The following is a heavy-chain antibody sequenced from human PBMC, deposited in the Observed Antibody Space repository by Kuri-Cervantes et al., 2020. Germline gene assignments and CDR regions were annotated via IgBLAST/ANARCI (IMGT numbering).Heavy chain of an antibody. V-gene: IGHV3-11*04. D-gene: IGHD3-22*01. Sequence: GESLKISCAASGFTFSDYYMSWIRQAPGKGLEWVSYISSSGSTKYYADSVKGRFTISRDNSKNTLYLQMNSLRAEDTAVYYCASRPDSSGFRWGQGTLVTVSS. CDR2: ISSSGSTK. CDR1: GFTFSDYY. CDR3: ASRPDSSGFR. J-gene: IGHJ4*02.